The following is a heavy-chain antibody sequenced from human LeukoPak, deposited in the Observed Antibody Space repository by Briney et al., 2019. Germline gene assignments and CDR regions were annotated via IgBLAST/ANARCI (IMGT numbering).Heavy chain of an antibody. D-gene: IGHD3-22*01. CDR2: IKQDGSEK. Sequence: PGGSLRLSCAASGFTFSSYWMSWVRQAPGKGLEWVANIKQDGSEKYYVDSVKGRFTISRDNSKNTLYLQMNSLRAEDTAVYYCARERIVVVPPYYYGMDVWGQGTTVTVSS. J-gene: IGHJ6*02. CDR1: GFTFSSYW. V-gene: IGHV3-7*01. CDR3: ARERIVVVPPYYYGMDV.